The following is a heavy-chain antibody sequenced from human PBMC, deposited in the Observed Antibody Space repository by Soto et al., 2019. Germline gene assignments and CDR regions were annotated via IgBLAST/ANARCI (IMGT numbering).Heavy chain of an antibody. CDR2: IYPGDSET. Sequence: PGEFLKISCKGSGYSFTSYWIGWVRQTPGKGLEWMGIIYPGDSETTYSPSFQGQVTISADKSISTAYLQWSSLEASDTAMYYCVVPHYYDFRIYWGQGTLVTVSS. J-gene: IGHJ4*02. V-gene: IGHV5-51*01. CDR1: GYSFTSYW. D-gene: IGHD3-22*01. CDR3: VVPHYYDFRIY.